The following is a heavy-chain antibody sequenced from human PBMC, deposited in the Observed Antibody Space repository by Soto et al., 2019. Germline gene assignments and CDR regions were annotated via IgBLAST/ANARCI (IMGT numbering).Heavy chain of an antibody. V-gene: IGHV3-7*01. J-gene: IGHJ6*02. Sequence: GSLRLSCAASGFTFSSYWMSWVRQAPGKGLEWVANIKQDGSEKYYVGSLKGRFTISRDNAKNSLYLQMNSLRAEDTAVYYCARAAPYYNGMDVWGQGTTVTVSS. CDR1: GFTFSSYW. D-gene: IGHD6-13*01. CDR3: ARAAPYYNGMDV. CDR2: IKQDGSEK.